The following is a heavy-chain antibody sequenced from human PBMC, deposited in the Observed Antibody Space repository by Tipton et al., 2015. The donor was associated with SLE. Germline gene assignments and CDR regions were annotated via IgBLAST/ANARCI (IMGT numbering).Heavy chain of an antibody. Sequence: TLSLTCAVYGGSFSGYYWSWIRQPPGKGLEWIGEINHSGSTNYNPSLKSRVTISVDTSKNQFSLKLSSVTAADTAVYYCARATIAVAGRDFQHWGQGILVTVSS. CDR1: GGSFSGYY. V-gene: IGHV4-34*01. J-gene: IGHJ1*01. D-gene: IGHD6-19*01. CDR3: ARATIAVAGRDFQH. CDR2: INHSGST.